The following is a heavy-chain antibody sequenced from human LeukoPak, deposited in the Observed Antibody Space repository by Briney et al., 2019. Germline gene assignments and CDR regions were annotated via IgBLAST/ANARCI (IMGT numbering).Heavy chain of an antibody. Sequence: SETLSLTCTVSGGSMYDYYWSWIRQPPVKGLEWIGHIHYNGRTNYNPSLESPATISIDMSKNQFSLNLSSVPAADTAVYYCARVRLSGVIDYWGQGTLVTVSS. D-gene: IGHD2-15*01. CDR3: ARVRLSGVIDY. CDR1: GGSMYDYY. CDR2: IHYNGRT. J-gene: IGHJ4*02. V-gene: IGHV4-59*01.